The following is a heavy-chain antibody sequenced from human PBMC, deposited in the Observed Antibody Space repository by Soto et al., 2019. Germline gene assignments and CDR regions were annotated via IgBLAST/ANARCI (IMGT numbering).Heavy chain of an antibody. Sequence: SLRLSCASSGFTFSNAWMSWVRQAPGKGLEWVGRIKSKTDGGTTDYAAPVKGRFTISRDDSKNTLYLQMNSLKTEDTAVYYCTTVRGGYDFWSGYHDYFDYWGQGTLVTVSS. CDR1: GFTFSNAW. V-gene: IGHV3-15*01. CDR3: TTVRGGYDFWSGYHDYFDY. D-gene: IGHD3-3*01. CDR2: IKSKTDGGTT. J-gene: IGHJ4*02.